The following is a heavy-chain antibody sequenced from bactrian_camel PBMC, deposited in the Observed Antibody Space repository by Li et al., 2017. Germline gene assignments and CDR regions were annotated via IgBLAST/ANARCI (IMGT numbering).Heavy chain of an antibody. CDR2: IYTGASTT. V-gene: IGHV3-2*01. CDR3: AAGWNN. Sequence: HVQLVESGGGQVQPGGSLRLSCTASGLTFNFSRYYMTWVRQAPGKALEWVSAIYTGASTTYYADSVKGRFTISRDNAKNALYLQMDSLTPEDTAVYYCAAGWNNWGQGTQVTVS. J-gene: IGHJ4*01. CDR1: GLTFNFSRYY.